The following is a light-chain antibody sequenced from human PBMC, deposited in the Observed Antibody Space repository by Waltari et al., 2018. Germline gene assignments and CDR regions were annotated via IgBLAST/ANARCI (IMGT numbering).Light chain of an antibody. CDR3: CSYAGSFSWV. J-gene: IGLJ3*02. V-gene: IGLV2-11*01. CDR2: DVS. Sequence: QSALTQPRSVSGSPGQSVTISCTGTSSDVGAYNFVSWYQQPPGKAPKLILYDVSKWPSGVPDRFSGSKFGNTASLTISGLQAEDEGDYYCCSYAGSFSWVFGGGTKLTVL. CDR1: SSDVGAYNF.